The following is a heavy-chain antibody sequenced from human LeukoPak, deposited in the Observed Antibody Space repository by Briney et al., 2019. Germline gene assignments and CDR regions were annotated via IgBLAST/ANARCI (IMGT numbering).Heavy chain of an antibody. D-gene: IGHD3-22*01. CDR1: GFTVSSNY. Sequence: QAGGSLRLSCAASGFTVSSNYMSWVRQAPGKGLEWVSVIYSGGSTYYADSVKGRFTISRDNAKNSLYLQMNSLRAEDTAVYYCARDRDYDSSGFDYWGQGTLVTVSS. V-gene: IGHV3-53*01. J-gene: IGHJ4*02. CDR3: ARDRDYDSSGFDY. CDR2: IYSGGST.